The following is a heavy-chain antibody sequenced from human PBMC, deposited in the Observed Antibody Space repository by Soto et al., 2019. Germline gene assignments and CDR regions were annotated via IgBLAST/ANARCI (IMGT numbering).Heavy chain of an antibody. D-gene: IGHD3-22*01. V-gene: IGHV4-59*01. CDR2: IYYSGST. J-gene: IGHJ6*02. Sequence: QVQLQESGPGLVKPSETLSLTCTDSGGSISSYYWSWIRQPPGKGLEWIGYIYYSGSTNYNPSLKSRVTISVDTSKNQFSLKLSSVTAADTAVYYCARSYYYDSSGYYFYYYYGMDVWGQGTTVTVSS. CDR3: ARSYYYDSSGYYFYYYYGMDV. CDR1: GGSISSYY.